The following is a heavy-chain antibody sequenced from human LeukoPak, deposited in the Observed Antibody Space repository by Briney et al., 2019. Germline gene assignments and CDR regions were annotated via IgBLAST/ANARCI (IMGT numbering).Heavy chain of an antibody. J-gene: IGHJ5*02. CDR3: ARHKYSSFFDP. CDR2: IYYSGST. D-gene: IGHD6-6*01. Sequence: SETLSLTCTVSGGSISSYYWSWIRQPPGKGLEWIGFIYYSGSTNYNPSLKSRVTISVDTSKNQFSLKLSSVTAADTAVYYCARHKYSSFFDPWGQGTLVTVSS. CDR1: GGSISSYY. V-gene: IGHV4-59*08.